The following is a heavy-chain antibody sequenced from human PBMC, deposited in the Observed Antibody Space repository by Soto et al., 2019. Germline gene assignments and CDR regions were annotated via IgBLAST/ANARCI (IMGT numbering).Heavy chain of an antibody. V-gene: IGHV1-69*06. CDR2: ITPLFGTA. D-gene: IGHD2-2*01. CDR1: GGTFSSYA. J-gene: IGHJ4*02. Sequence: SVKVSCKASGGTFSSYAISWVRQAPGQGLEWMGGITPLFGTANYAQMFQGRVTIIADRSTSTAYMELSSLRSEDTAVYYCAAPTVRQLTPFDYWGQGTLVTVSS. CDR3: AAPTVRQLTPFDY.